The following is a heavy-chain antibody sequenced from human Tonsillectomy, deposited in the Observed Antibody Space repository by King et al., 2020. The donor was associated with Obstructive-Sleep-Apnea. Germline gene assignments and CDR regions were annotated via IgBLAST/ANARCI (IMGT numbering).Heavy chain of an antibody. CDR2: IYPGDSDS. CDR3: ARHTGCSGTSCYPY. V-gene: IGHV5-51*01. D-gene: IGHD2-15*01. CDR1: GYSFTGYW. Sequence: GGGGRRGGEALKMSCKGSGYSFTGYWIGWVRQMPGKGLEWMGIIYPGDSDSRYSPSFQGQVTISADKSISTAYLQWSSLKASDTAMYYCARHTGCSGTSCYPYWGQGTLVTVSS. J-gene: IGHJ4*02.